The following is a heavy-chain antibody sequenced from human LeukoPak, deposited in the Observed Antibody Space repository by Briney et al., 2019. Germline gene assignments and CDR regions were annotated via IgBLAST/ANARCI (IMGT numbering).Heavy chain of an antibody. Sequence: PGGSLRLSCAASGFTFSSYAMSWVRQAPGKGLEWVSYISSSSSTIYYADSVKGRFTISRDNAKNSLYLQMNSLRDEDTAVYYCARDPYYYDSSGYYRNGYYFDYWGQGTLVTVSS. CDR1: GFTFSSYA. CDR3: ARDPYYYDSSGYYRNGYYFDY. V-gene: IGHV3-48*02. J-gene: IGHJ4*02. CDR2: ISSSSSTI. D-gene: IGHD3-22*01.